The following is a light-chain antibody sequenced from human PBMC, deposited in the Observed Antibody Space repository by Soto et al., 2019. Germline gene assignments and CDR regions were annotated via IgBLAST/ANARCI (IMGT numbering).Light chain of an antibody. V-gene: IGLV1-51*01. Sequence: QSVLTQPPSVSAAPGQKVTISCSGSSSNIGIHYVSWYQQLPGRAPKLLIYDNNERPSGIPGRFSGSKSGTSATLGITGLQTGDEADYYCGAWDNSLDPGRYVFGTGTKLTVL. J-gene: IGLJ1*01. CDR3: GAWDNSLDPGRYV. CDR1: SSNIGIHY. CDR2: DNN.